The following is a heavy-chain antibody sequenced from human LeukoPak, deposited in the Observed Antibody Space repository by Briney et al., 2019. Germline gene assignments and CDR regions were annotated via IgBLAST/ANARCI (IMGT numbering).Heavy chain of an antibody. D-gene: IGHD6-6*01. Sequence: GESLKISCKASGYKLINYWLGWVRQMPGKGPECLGIIHPGDSETRYSPSFEGQVTISADKSITTAYLHWSSLRASDTAIYFCARLSSGAIIPRSHFDYWGQGTLATVSS. J-gene: IGHJ4*02. CDR2: IHPGDSET. V-gene: IGHV5-51*01. CDR3: ARLSSGAIIPRSHFDY. CDR1: GYKLINYW.